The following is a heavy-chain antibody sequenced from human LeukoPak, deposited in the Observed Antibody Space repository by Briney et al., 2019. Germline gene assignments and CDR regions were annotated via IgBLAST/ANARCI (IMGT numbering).Heavy chain of an antibody. CDR2: IYHSGST. J-gene: IGHJ4*02. CDR3: ARVGITMVRGARSHFDY. Sequence: PSETLSLTCTVSGYSISSGYYWGWIRQPPGKGLECIGSIYHSGSTYYNPSLKSRVTISVDTSKNQFSLKLSSVTAADTAVYYCARVGITMVRGARSHFDYWGQGTLVTVSS. CDR1: GYSISSGYY. D-gene: IGHD3-10*01. V-gene: IGHV4-38-2*02.